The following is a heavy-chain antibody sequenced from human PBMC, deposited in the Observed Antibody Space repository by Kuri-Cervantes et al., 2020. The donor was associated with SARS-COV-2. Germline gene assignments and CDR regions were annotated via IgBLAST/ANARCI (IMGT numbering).Heavy chain of an antibody. V-gene: IGHV3-30*02. Sequence: GESLKISCAASGFIFDTYAMSWVRQAPGKGLEWVAFIRYDGSNKYYADSVKGRFTISRDNSKNTLYLQMNSLRAEDTAVYYCAKAYALTTVFSDYWGQGTLVTVSS. D-gene: IGHD4-17*01. CDR1: GFIFDTYA. J-gene: IGHJ4*02. CDR2: IRYDGSNK. CDR3: AKAYALTTVFSDY.